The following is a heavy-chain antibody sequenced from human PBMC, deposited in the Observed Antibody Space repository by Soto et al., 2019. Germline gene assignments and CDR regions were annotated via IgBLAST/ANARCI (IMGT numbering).Heavy chain of an antibody. D-gene: IGHD3-10*01. V-gene: IGHV4-31*03. CDR1: SGSLSSRGYY. CDR3: ARARPYYKVNWFDL. J-gene: IGHJ5*02. CDR2: IFFTGIT. Sequence: SETLSLTCTVSSGSLSSRGYYWNWIRQHPVKGLEWIGYIFFTGITYSTPFLKSRVTLSVDTSKSQFSLELKSVTAADTAIYYCARARPYYKVNWFDLWGPGLLVTVSS.